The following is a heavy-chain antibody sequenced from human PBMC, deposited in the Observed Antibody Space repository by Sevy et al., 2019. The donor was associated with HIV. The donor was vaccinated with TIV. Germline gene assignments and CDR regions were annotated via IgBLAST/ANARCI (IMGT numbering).Heavy chain of an antibody. CDR3: ARNYDSSGYTDAFDI. CDR1: GGSISSYY. V-gene: IGHV4-59*01. Sequence: SETLSLTCTVSGGSISSYYWSWIRQPPGKGLVWIGYIYYSGSTNYNPSLKSRVTISVDTSKNQFSLKLSSVTAADTAVYYCARNYDSSGYTDAFDIWGQGTMVTVSS. D-gene: IGHD3-22*01. CDR2: IYYSGST. J-gene: IGHJ3*02.